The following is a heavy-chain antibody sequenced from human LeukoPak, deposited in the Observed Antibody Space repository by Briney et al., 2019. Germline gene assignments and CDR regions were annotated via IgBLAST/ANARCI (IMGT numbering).Heavy chain of an antibody. CDR2: IYYSGST. CDR3: ARFKRWFDP. V-gene: IGHV4-59*01. Sequence: SETQSLTCTVSGGSISSYYWSWIRQPPGKGLEWIGYIYYSGSTNYNPSLKSRVTISVDTSKNQFSLKLSSVTAADTAVYYCARFKRWFDPWGQGTLVTVSS. J-gene: IGHJ5*02. CDR1: GGSISSYY.